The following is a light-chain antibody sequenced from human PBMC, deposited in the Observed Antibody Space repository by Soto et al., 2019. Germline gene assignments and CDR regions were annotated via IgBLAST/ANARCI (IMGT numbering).Light chain of an antibody. Sequence: DIQMTQSPSSLAASVGERFTITCPASQNIHRSLNWYQQKPGKAPQVLIYGGSALQSGVPSRFSGSGSGTDFTLTISSLQPEDFASYFCQQSYNIPFTFGPGTKVDIK. CDR3: QQSYNIPFT. J-gene: IGKJ3*01. CDR2: GGS. V-gene: IGKV1-39*01. CDR1: QNIHRS.